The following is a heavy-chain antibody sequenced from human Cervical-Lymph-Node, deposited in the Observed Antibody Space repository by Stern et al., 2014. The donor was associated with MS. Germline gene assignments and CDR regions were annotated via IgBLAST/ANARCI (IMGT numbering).Heavy chain of an antibody. CDR3: AKGAAVSWLVDY. J-gene: IGHJ4*02. D-gene: IGHD6-13*01. CDR1: GGTFSSYA. CDR2: FTPIFGTT. Sequence: GQLGQSGAEVKNPGSSGKVSCKDSGGTFSSYAISWVRQAPGQGLEWGVGFTPIFGTTNYAQKFQGRVTITADDSTTTAYMELSILRSEDTAVYYCAKGAAVSWLVDYWGQGTLVTVSS. V-gene: IGHV1-69*01.